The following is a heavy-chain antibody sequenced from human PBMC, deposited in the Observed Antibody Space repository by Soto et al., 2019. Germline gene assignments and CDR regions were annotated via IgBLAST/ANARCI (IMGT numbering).Heavy chain of an antibody. V-gene: IGHV1-24*01. CDR1: GGTFSSYA. CDR2: FDPEDGET. CDR3: ANYDILTGFDP. Sequence: ASVKVSCKASGGTFSSYAISWVRQAPGKGLEWMGGFDPEDGETIYAQKFQGRVTMTEDTSTDTAYMELSSLRSEDTAVYYCANYDILTGFDPWGQGTLVTVSS. D-gene: IGHD3-9*01. J-gene: IGHJ5*02.